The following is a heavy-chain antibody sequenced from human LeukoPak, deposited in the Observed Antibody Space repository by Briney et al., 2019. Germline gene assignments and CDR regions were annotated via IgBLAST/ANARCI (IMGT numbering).Heavy chain of an antibody. CDR2: ISGSAGST. CDR1: GFSFTGHA. V-gene: IGHV3-23*01. D-gene: IGHD5-18*01. CDR3: ARRWPVDTAMERTDAFDI. Sequence: PGGSLRLSCAASGFSFTGHAMSWVRQAPGKGLEWVAAISGSAGSTYYADSVKGRFTISRDNSRDTLYLQMNSLRAEDTAMYYCARRWPVDTAMERTDAFDIWGQGTMVTVSS. J-gene: IGHJ3*02.